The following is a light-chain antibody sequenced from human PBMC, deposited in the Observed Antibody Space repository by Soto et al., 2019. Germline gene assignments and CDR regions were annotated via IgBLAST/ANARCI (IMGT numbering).Light chain of an antibody. CDR2: DDD. J-gene: IGLJ1*01. CDR3: GSWDSSLSADV. Sequence: QSVMTQPPSVSAAPGQKVTISCSGRSSNIGGNSVSWYQQLPGTAPKLLIYDDDKRPSGIPDRFSGSKSGTSATLGITGFQTGDEADYYCGSWDSSLSADVFATGTKLTVL. V-gene: IGLV1-51*01. CDR1: SSNIGGNS.